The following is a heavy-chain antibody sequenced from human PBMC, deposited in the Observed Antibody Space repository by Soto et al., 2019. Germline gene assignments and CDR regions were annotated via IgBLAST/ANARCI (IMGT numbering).Heavy chain of an antibody. J-gene: IGHJ6*02. V-gene: IGHV3-30-3*01. Sequence: GGSLGLSCAASGFTFSSYAMHWVRQAPGKGLEWVAVISYDGSNKYYADSVKGRFTISRDNSKNTLYLQMNSRRAEDKAVYYCARDPPYYGGRVPHKGLDFWPQGSTVPASS. CDR2: ISYDGSNK. D-gene: IGHD3-16*01. CDR3: ARDPPYYGGRVPHKGLDF. CDR1: GFTFSSYA.